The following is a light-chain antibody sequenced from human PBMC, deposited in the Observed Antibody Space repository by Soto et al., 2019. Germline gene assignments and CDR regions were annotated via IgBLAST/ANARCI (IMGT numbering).Light chain of an antibody. V-gene: IGKV1-5*03. CDR1: QSISTW. J-gene: IGKJ1*01. Sequence: DIHMTQSPSTLSASVGDRVTITCRASQSISTWLTWYQQKPGKAPNLLIYTASNLETGVPSRFSGSGSGTDFTLTISSLQPDDFATYYCQHCDDYSWTFGQGTKVEVK. CDR3: QHCDDYSWT. CDR2: TAS.